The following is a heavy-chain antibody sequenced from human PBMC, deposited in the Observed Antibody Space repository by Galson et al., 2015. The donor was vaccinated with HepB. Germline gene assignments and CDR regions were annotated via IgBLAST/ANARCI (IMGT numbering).Heavy chain of an antibody. CDR3: ARCGADGWLVRLSWFDP. J-gene: IGHJ5*02. CDR2: ISTYNGNT. D-gene: IGHD6-19*01. Sequence: SVKVSCKASGYTFTSFGISWVRLAPGQGLEWMGWISTYNGNTKYAQKFQGRVTMTSDTSTSTVYMELRSLRSDDTAVYYCARCGADGWLVRLSWFDPWGQGTLVAVSS. V-gene: IGHV1-18*04. CDR1: GYTFTSFG.